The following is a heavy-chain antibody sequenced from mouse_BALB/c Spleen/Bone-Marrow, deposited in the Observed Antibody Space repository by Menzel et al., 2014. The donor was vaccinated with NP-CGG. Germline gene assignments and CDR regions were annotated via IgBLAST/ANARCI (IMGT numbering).Heavy chain of an antibody. CDR3: ARSYYGNYYYAMDY. CDR2: VNPYNGGT. CDR1: GYTFTDYY. D-gene: IGHD2-10*01. Sequence: EVQLQESGPELVKPGASVKMSCKASGYTFTDYYMDWVKQSHGESFEWIGRVNPYNGGTSYNQKFKGKATLTVDKSSSTAYMELNSLTSEDSAVDYCARSYYGNYYYAMDYWGQGTSVTVSS. J-gene: IGHJ4*01. V-gene: IGHV1-19*01.